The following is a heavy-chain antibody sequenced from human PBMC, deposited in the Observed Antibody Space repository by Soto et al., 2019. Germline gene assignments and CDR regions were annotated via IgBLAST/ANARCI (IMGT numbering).Heavy chain of an antibody. Sequence: PGGSLRLSCAASGFPFSTYAMHWVRQAPGKGLEWVAVVWYDGTDKNYADSVKGRFTISRDNAKNSLYLQMNSLRDDDTAMYYCARGGTIAVTTIGDYWGQGTLVTVSS. CDR1: GFPFSTYA. CDR3: ARGGTIAVTTIGDY. J-gene: IGHJ4*01. CDR2: VWYDGTDK. V-gene: IGHV3-33*01. D-gene: IGHD5-12*01.